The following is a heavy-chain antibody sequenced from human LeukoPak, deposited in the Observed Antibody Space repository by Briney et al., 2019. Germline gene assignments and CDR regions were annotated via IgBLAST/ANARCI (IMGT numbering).Heavy chain of an antibody. CDR3: ARHITTSSTSSHFDS. CDR2: IYPGENNI. Sequence: GESLKISCKGSGYYFTNYWIAWVRQMPGKGLEYMGFIYPGENNIRYSPPFQGQVTISADKSINTAYLQWNSLKASDTAMYYCARHITTSSTSSHFDSWGQGTLVTVSS. V-gene: IGHV5-51*01. CDR1: GYYFTNYW. J-gene: IGHJ4*02. D-gene: IGHD6-6*01.